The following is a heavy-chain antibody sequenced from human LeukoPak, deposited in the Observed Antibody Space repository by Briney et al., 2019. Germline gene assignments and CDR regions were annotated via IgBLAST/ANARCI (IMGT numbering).Heavy chain of an antibody. Sequence: GGSLRLSCAASGFTFSSYSMNWVRQAPGKGLEWVSYISSSSSTIYYADSVKGRFTISRDNAKNSLYLQMNSLRAEDTAVYYCARDRRVVPLDYWGQGTLVTVSS. V-gene: IGHV3-48*04. CDR1: GFTFSSYS. J-gene: IGHJ4*02. CDR3: ARDRRVVPLDY. D-gene: IGHD2-2*01. CDR2: ISSSSSTI.